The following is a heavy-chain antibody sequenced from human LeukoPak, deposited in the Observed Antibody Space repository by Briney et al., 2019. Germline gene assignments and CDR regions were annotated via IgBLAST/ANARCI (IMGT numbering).Heavy chain of an antibody. CDR2: INHSGST. V-gene: IGHV4-34*01. J-gene: IGHJ4*02. D-gene: IGHD6-19*01. CDR1: GGSFSGYY. CDR3: ARTSNSGCDY. Sequence: SETLSLTCAVYGGSFSGYYWSWIRQPPGKGLEWIGEINHSGSTNYNPSLKSRVTISVDTSKNQFSLKLSSVTAADTAVYYCARTSNSGCDYWGQGTLVTVSS.